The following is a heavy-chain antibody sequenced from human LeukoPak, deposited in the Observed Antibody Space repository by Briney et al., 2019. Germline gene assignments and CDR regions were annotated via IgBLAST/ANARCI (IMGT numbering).Heavy chain of an antibody. Sequence: GSLRLSCAASGFTFSDYYMSWIRQPPGRGLEWIGYIYYSGSTNYNPSLKSRVTISVDTSKNQFSLKLSSVTAADTAVYYCARSVYYYDSSGYYLTGYFDYWGQGTLVTVSS. J-gene: IGHJ4*02. V-gene: IGHV4-59*01. CDR1: GFTFSDYY. CDR3: ARSVYYYDSSGYYLTGYFDY. D-gene: IGHD3-22*01. CDR2: IYYSGST.